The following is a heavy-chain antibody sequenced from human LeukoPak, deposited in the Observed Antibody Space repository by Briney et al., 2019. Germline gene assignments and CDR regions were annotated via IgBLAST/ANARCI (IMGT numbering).Heavy chain of an antibody. J-gene: IGHJ4*02. CDR2: ISGSGGST. Sequence: PGGSLRLSCAASGFTFSSYAMSWVRQAPGKGLEWVSAISGSGGSTYYADSVKGRFTISRDNSKNTLYLQMNSLRAEDTAVYYCAKAVPKTIFGVAIGYYFDYWGQGTLVTVSS. D-gene: IGHD3-3*01. CDR1: GFTFSSYA. CDR3: AKAVPKTIFGVAIGYYFDY. V-gene: IGHV3-23*01.